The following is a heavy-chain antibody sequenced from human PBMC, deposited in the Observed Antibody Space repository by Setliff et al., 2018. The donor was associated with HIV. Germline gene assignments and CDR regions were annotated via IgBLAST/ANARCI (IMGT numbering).Heavy chain of an antibody. CDR1: GGSISSHY. V-gene: IGHV4-4*07. CDR3: ARDRSGTSYAGDDAFDI. Sequence: SETLSLTCTVSGGSISSHYWSWIRQPAGKGLEWIGRIYTSGNTNYNPTLKSRVTMSVDTSKNQFSLKLSSVTAADTAVYYCARDRSGTSYAGDDAFDIWGQGTMVTVS. CDR2: IYTSGNT. D-gene: IGHD3-3*01. J-gene: IGHJ3*02.